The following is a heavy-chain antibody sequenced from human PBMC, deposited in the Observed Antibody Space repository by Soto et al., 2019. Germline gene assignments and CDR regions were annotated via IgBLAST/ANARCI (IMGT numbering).Heavy chain of an antibody. CDR1: GFTFTSSA. CDR2: IVVGSGNT. J-gene: IGHJ5*02. D-gene: IGHD2-21*01. Sequence: ASVTVSCKASGFTFTSSAVQWVRQAPGQRLEWIGWIVVGSGNTNYAQKVQDRVTMTRDTSTSTAYMELRSLRSDDTAVYYCARGGRFGGDSDPWGQGTLVTVSS. CDR3: ARGGRFGGDSDP. V-gene: IGHV1-58*01.